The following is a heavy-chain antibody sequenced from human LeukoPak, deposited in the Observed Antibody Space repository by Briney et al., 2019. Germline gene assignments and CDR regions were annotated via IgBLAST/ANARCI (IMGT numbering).Heavy chain of an antibody. CDR2: IKQDGSEK. Sequence: HPGGSLRLSCTASGFTFGDYAMSGVRQAPGKGLEWVANIKQDGSEKYYGDSVKGRFTISRDNAKNSLYLQMNSLRAEDTAVYYCARDAGIVAVSVFDYWGRGTLVTVSS. J-gene: IGHJ4*02. CDR1: GFTFGDYA. CDR3: ARDAGIVAVSVFDY. V-gene: IGHV3-7*01. D-gene: IGHD1-26*01.